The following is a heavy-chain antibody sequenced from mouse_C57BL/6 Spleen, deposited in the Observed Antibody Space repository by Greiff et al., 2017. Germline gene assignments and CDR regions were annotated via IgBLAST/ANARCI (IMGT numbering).Heavy chain of an antibody. D-gene: IGHD4-1*01. CDR2: IDPSDSYT. J-gene: IGHJ2*01. CDR3: ARRSRTGTSFDY. CDR1: GYTFTSYW. Sequence: QVQLQQPGAELVMPGASVKLSCKASGYTFTSYWMHWVKQRPGQGLEWIGEIDPSDSYTNYNQKFKGKSTLTVDKSSSTAYMQLSSLTSEDSAVYYCARRSRTGTSFDYWGQGTTLTVSS. V-gene: IGHV1-69*01.